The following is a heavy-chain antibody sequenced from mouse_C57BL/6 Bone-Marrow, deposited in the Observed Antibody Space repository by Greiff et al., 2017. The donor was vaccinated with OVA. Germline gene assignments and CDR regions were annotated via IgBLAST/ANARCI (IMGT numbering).Heavy chain of an antibody. Sequence: EVQLVESGGGLVKPGGSLKLSCAASGFTFSSYTMSWVRQTPEKRLEWVATISGGGGNTYYPDSVKGRFTISRDNAKNTLYLQMSSLRSEDTALYYCARHWDYSNYGYYFDYWGQGTTLTVSS. CDR2: ISGGGGNT. D-gene: IGHD2-5*01. CDR3: ARHWDYSNYGYYFDY. V-gene: IGHV5-9*01. J-gene: IGHJ2*01. CDR1: GFTFSSYT.